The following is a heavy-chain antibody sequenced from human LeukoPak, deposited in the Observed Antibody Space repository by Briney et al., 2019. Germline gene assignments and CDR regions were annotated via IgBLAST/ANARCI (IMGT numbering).Heavy chain of an antibody. J-gene: IGHJ6*03. V-gene: IGHV1-69*05. CDR3: ARDRGSFGVVTYNYMDV. CDR2: TIPIFGIA. D-gene: IGHD3-3*01. CDR1: GGTFSSYA. Sequence: SVKVSCKASGGTFSSYAISWVRQAPGQGLEWMGRTIPIFGIANYAQKFQGRVTITTDESTSTAYMELSSLRSEDTAVYYCARDRGSFGVVTYNYMDVWGKGTTVTVSS.